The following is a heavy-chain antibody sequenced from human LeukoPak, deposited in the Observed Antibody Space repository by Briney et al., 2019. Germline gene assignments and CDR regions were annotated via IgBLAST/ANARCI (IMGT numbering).Heavy chain of an antibody. V-gene: IGHV4-30-4*01. D-gene: IGHD3-22*01. CDR1: GGSISSGDYY. CDR2: IYYTGST. CDR3: ARGGMDTSYYYDSSGYFFDY. J-gene: IGHJ4*02. Sequence: SETLSLTCTVSGGSISSGDYYWGWIRQPPGKGLEWIGYIYYTGSTYYNPSLKSRVTMSVDTSKNQFSLKLSSVTAADTAVYYCARGGMDTSYYYDSSGYFFDYWGQGTLVTVSS.